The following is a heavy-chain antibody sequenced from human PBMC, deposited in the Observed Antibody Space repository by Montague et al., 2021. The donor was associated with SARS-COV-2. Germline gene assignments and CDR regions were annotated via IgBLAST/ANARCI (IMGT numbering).Heavy chain of an antibody. V-gene: IGHV4-39*07. Sequence: SETLSLTCSASGGTAITDTHYWGWVRHSPGKGLEWLGSVSYSGSTYYNPSVKSRVAVSLDTSRSQFSLRLTSVTAADTAVYFCARGGLGNRGFDYWGQGALVTVSS. CDR3: ARGGLGNRGFDY. CDR2: VSYSGST. J-gene: IGHJ4*02. CDR1: GGTAITDTHY. D-gene: IGHD3/OR15-3a*01.